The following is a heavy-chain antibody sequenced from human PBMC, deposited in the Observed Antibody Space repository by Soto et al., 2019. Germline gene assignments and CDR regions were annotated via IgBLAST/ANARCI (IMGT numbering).Heavy chain of an antibody. D-gene: IGHD3-10*01. CDR1: SASVSSHS. CDR3: ARGGTSGSAVYNWFDP. J-gene: IGHJ5*02. Sequence: ETLSPTCRVTSASVSSHSWSWIRQSAGKGLEWIGYIHYSGGPNYTTSPRSRVTISVXXXXTXLXLXLXXXPPAXTPVYYCARGGTSGSAVYNWFDPWGQGTLVTVS. V-gene: IGHV4-59*02. CDR2: IHYSGGP.